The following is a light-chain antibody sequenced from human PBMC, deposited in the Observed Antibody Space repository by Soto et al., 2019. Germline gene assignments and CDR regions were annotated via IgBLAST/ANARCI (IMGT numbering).Light chain of an antibody. CDR1: SSDVGGYNH. Sequence: QSVLTQPASVSGSPGQSITISCTGTSSDVGGYNHVSWYQQHSGKAPKLMIYDVSNRPSGVSNRFSGSKSGNTASLTISGLQAEDEADYYCGSYACSSTLYVFGAGNKVTVL. CDR3: GSYACSSTLYV. J-gene: IGLJ1*01. V-gene: IGLV2-14*01. CDR2: DVS.